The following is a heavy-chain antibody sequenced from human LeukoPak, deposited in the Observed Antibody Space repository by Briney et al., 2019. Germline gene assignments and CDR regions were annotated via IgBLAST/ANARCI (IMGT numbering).Heavy chain of an antibody. CDR2: ISNDGSNK. CDR1: GFTFSSYG. D-gene: IGHD5-12*01. CDR3: AKVDIVATIDAGRLVDY. V-gene: IGHV3-30*18. J-gene: IGHJ4*02. Sequence: GRSLRLSCAASGFTFSSYGMRWFRQAPDNGLEWVAPISNDGSNKYYADSVNGRLTISRDNYKNTPYLQMNSLRAEDTAVYYCAKVDIVATIDAGRLVDYWGQGTLVTVSS.